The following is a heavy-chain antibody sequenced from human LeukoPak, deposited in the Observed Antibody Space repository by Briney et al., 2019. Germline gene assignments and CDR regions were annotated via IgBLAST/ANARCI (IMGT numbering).Heavy chain of an antibody. V-gene: IGHV1-8*01. CDR3: ARDNSVGDIAWWFDP. CDR2: MNPNSGDT. J-gene: IGHJ5*02. D-gene: IGHD3-16*02. CDR1: GYTFTSYD. Sequence: ASVKVSCKASGYTFTSYDINWVRQATGQGLEWMGWMNPNSGDTGYVQKFQGRVSMTRDTSITTAYMELSSLRSEDTAVYYCARDNSVGDIAWWFDPWGQGTLVTVSS.